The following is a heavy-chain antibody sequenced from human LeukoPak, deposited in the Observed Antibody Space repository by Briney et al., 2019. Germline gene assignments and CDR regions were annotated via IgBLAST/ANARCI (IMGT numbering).Heavy chain of an antibody. Sequence: TSVKVSCKASGFTFTSSAMQWVRQARGQRLEWIGWIVVGSGNTNYAQKFQERVTITRDMSTSTAYMELSSLRSEDTAVYYCAAEDYYDSSGHDFDIWGQGTMVTVSS. V-gene: IGHV1-58*02. CDR1: GFTFTSSA. J-gene: IGHJ3*02. D-gene: IGHD3-22*01. CDR3: AAEDYYDSSGHDFDI. CDR2: IVVGSGNT.